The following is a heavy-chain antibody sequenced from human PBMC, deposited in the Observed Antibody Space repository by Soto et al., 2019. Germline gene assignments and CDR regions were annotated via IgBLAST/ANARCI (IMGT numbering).Heavy chain of an antibody. CDR1: GFTFNSYA. D-gene: IGHD2-15*01. CDR2: ISGSGSGT. CDR3: AKGRSGGSLNWFDP. J-gene: IGHJ5*02. Sequence: PGGSLRLSCAVSGFTFNSYAMNWVRQAPGKGLEWVSSISGSGSGTYYADSVKGRFTTSRDNSKNTLYLQMNSLRAEDTAVYYCAKGRSGGSLNWFDPWGQGTLVTVSS. V-gene: IGHV3-23*01.